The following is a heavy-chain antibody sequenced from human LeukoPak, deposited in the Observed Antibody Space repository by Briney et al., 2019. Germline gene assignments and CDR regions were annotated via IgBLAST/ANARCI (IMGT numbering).Heavy chain of an antibody. Sequence: GGSLRLSCAASGFTFSSYAMHWVRQAPGKGLEWVAVISYGGSNKYYADSVKGRFTISRDNSKNTLSLKMNSLRAEDTAVYYCARERLPLYYYYGMDVWGKGTTVTVSS. J-gene: IGHJ6*04. CDR1: GFTFSSYA. CDR2: ISYGGSNK. V-gene: IGHV3-30*04. CDR3: ARERLPLYYYYGMDV. D-gene: IGHD2-15*01.